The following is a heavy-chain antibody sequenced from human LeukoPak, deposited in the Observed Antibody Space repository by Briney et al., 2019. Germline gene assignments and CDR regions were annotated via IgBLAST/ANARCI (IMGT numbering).Heavy chain of an antibody. CDR3: ARDAYGDYAH. D-gene: IGHD4-17*01. V-gene: IGHV3-21*01. CDR2: ISSSSSYI. CDR1: GFTFSSYS. J-gene: IGHJ4*02. Sequence: PGESLRLSCAASGFTFSSYSMNWVRQAPGKGLEWVSSISSSSSYIYYADSVKGRFTISRDNAKNSLYLQMTSLRAEDTAVYYCARDAYGDYAHWGQGTLVTVSS.